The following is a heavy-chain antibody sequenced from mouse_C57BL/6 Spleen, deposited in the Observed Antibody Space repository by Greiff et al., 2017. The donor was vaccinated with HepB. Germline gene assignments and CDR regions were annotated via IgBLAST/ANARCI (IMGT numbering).Heavy chain of an antibody. CDR1: GYTFTSYW. CDR2: IDPSDSYT. CDR3: ARGKDWFAY. J-gene: IGHJ3*01. Sequence: QVQLQQPGAELVRPGTSVKLSCKASGYTFTSYWMHWVKQRPGQGLEWIGVIDPSDSYTNYNQKFKGKATLTVDTSSSTAYMQLSSLTSEDSAVYYCARGKDWFAYWGQGTLVTVSA. V-gene: IGHV1-59*01.